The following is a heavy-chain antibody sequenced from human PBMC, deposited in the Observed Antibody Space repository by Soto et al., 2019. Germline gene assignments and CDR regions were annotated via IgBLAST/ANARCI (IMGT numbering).Heavy chain of an antibody. V-gene: IGHV1-69*02. CDR2: FNPILTMS. Sequence: GASVKVSCKASGDTFNFYTINWVRQAPGLGLEWMGRFNPILTMSNYAQKFEGRVRITADKSTSTAYMELSRLRAEDTAMYYCATSYGSGYRAFDFWGQGALVTVSS. CDR1: GDTFNFYT. CDR3: ATSYGSGYRAFDF. J-gene: IGHJ4*02. D-gene: IGHD3-10*01.